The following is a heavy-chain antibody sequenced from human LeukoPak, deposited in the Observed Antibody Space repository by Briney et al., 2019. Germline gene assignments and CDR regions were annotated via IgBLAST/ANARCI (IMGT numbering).Heavy chain of an antibody. CDR1: GFIFSSYN. V-gene: IGHV3-21*01. CDR2: ISGSGAYI. D-gene: IGHD3-10*01. Sequence: GGSLRLSCAASGFIFSSYNMNWVRQAPGKGLEWVSSISGSGAYIYYVDSVKGRFTISRDNAKNSLYLQMNTLRAEDTAVYYCARAEGSGSSFDYWGQGTLVTVSS. J-gene: IGHJ4*02. CDR3: ARAEGSGSSFDY.